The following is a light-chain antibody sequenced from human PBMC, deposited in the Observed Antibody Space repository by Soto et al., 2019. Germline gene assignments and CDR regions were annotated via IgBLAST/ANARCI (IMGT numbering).Light chain of an antibody. CDR1: QSVGNN. Sequence: EIGMTHYPATLSVSAGERVTLSCRASQSVGNNLAWHQQKPGQAPRLLIYGASTRATGFPARFSGSGSGTEFTLTISSLQSEDFAVYYCQQYNGWPITFGQGTRLEIK. V-gene: IGKV3-15*01. CDR2: GAS. CDR3: QQYNGWPIT. J-gene: IGKJ5*01.